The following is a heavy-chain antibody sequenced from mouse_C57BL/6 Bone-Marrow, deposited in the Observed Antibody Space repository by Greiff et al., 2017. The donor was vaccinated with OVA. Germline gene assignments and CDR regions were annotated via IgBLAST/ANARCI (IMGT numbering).Heavy chain of an antibody. CDR2: IYPSDSET. CDR3: ARRVVKGWFAY. J-gene: IGHJ3*01. Sequence: VQLQQPGAELVRPGSSVKLSCKASGYTFTSYWMDWVKQRPGQGLEWIGNIYPSDSETHYNQKFKDKATLTVDKSSSTAYMQLSSLTSEDSAVYYCARRVVKGWFAYWGQGTLVTVSA. D-gene: IGHD1-1*02. V-gene: IGHV1-61*01. CDR1: GYTFTSYW.